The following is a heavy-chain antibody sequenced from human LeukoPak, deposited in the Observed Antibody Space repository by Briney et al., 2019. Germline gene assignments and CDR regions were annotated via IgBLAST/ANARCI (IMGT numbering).Heavy chain of an antibody. CDR2: ISAYNGNT. J-gene: IGHJ4*02. D-gene: IGHD4-17*01. CDR1: GYTFTSYG. Sequence: VASVRVSCKASGYTFTSYGISWVRQAPGQGLEWMGWISAYNGNTNYAQKLQGRVTMTTDTSTSTAYMELRSLRSDDTVVYYCARSFDYGDYVLDYWGQGTLVTVSS. CDR3: ARSFDYGDYVLDY. V-gene: IGHV1-18*01.